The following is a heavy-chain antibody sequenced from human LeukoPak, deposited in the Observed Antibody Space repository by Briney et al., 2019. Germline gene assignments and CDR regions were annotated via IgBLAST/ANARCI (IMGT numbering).Heavy chain of an antibody. CDR1: GFTFSSYW. Sequence: PGGSLRLSCAASGFTFSSYWMSWVRQAPGKGLEWVANIKQDGSEKYYVDSVKGRFTISRDNAKNSLYLQMNSLRAEDTALYYCAKVDHPFTMSSTPFDYWGQGTLVTVSS. CDR3: AKVDHPFTMSSTPFDY. CDR2: IKQDGSEK. V-gene: IGHV3-7*03. J-gene: IGHJ4*02. D-gene: IGHD3-10*02.